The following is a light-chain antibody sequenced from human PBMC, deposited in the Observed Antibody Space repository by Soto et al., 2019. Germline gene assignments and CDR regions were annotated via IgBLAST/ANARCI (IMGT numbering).Light chain of an antibody. CDR2: GAS. CDR3: QQYNNWPPWT. CDR1: QSVSSN. V-gene: IGKV3-15*01. J-gene: IGKJ1*01. Sequence: IVMTQSPATLSVSPGESATLSCRASQSVSSNLAWYQQKPGQAPRLLIYGASTRATGIPDRFSGSGSGTEFTLTISSLQSEDLAVYYCQQYNNWPPWTFGQGTKVDIK.